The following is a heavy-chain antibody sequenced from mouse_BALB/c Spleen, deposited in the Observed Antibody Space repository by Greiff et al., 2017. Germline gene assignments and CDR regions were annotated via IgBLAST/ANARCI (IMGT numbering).Heavy chain of an antibody. Sequence: QVQLQQSGAELMKPGASVKISCKATGYTFSSYWIEWVKQRPGHGLEWIGEILPGSGSTNYNEKFKGKATFTADTSSNTAYMQLSSLTSEDSAVYYCARYSNYGYFDVWGAGTTVTVSS. CDR1: GYTFSSYW. CDR3: ARYSNYGYFDV. J-gene: IGHJ1*01. V-gene: IGHV1-9*01. CDR2: ILPGSGST.